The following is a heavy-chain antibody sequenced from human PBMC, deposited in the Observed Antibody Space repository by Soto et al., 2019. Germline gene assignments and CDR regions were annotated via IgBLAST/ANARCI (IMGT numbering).Heavy chain of an antibody. Sequence: QVQLVQSGAEVKKPGYSVKGSCKASGGTFSSYAISWVRQAPGQGLEWMGGINPIFGTANYAQKFQGRVTITADESTSTAYMELSSLRSEDTAVYYCARLVEPYYYDSSGYLYWGQGTLVTVSS. CDR1: GGTFSSYA. D-gene: IGHD3-22*01. J-gene: IGHJ4*02. CDR2: INPIFGTA. CDR3: ARLVEPYYYDSSGYLY. V-gene: IGHV1-69*12.